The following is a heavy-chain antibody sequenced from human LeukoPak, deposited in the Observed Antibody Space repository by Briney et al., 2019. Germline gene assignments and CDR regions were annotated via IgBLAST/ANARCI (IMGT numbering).Heavy chain of an antibody. CDR1: GYTFTDYY. J-gene: IGHJ4*02. D-gene: IGHD1-26*01. Sequence: ASVKVSCKASGYTFTDYYLHWVRQAPGHGLEWMGWINPKTGVTKYAQNFQGRVTMTRDTSISTAYMEVSRLRSDDTAVFYCARDLAMYSLDLDYWGQGTLVTVS. CDR3: ARDLAMYSLDLDY. V-gene: IGHV1-2*02. CDR2: INPKTGVT.